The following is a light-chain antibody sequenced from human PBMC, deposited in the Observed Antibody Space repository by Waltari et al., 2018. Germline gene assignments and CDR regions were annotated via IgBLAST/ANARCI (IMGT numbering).Light chain of an antibody. V-gene: IGLV7-43*01. CDR1: TGAVTSGYY. Sequence: QTVVTQEPSLTVSPGETVTLTCASSTGAVTSGYYPNWFQQQPGQAPRTLIYSTKNKQSRPPARFSGSLLGGQAALTLSGVQPEDEAEYYCLLFYGGASNWVFGGGTKLTVL. CDR2: STK. CDR3: LLFYGGASNWV. J-gene: IGLJ3*02.